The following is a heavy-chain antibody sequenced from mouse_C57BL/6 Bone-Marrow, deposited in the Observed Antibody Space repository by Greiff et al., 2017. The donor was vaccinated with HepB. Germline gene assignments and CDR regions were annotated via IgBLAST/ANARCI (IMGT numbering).Heavy chain of an antibody. D-gene: IGHD1-1*01. V-gene: IGHV1-81*01. CDR1: GYTFTSYG. Sequence: VQLQQSGAELARPGASVKLSCKASGYTFTSYGISWVKQRTGQGLEWIGEIYPRSGNTYYNEKFKGKATLTVDKSSSTAYMLLSSLTSEDSAVYFCAREGYYGSSYWYFDVWGTGTTVTVSS. CDR3: AREGYYGSSYWYFDV. J-gene: IGHJ1*03. CDR2: IYPRSGNT.